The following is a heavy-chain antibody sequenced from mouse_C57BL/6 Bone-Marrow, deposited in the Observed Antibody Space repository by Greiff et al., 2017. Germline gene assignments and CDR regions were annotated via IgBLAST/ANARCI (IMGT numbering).Heavy chain of an antibody. CDR1: GYTFTSYG. CDR3: ARFAYSGPD. D-gene: IGHD2-12*01. V-gene: IGHV1-81*01. CDR2: IYPRSGNT. Sequence: VQLQQSGAELARPGASVKLSCKASGYTFTSYGISWVKQRPGQGLEWIGEIYPRSGNTYYTEKFKGKATLTADKSSSTAYMALRSLTSEDSAVYFCARFAYSGPDWGQGTLVTVSA. J-gene: IGHJ3*01.